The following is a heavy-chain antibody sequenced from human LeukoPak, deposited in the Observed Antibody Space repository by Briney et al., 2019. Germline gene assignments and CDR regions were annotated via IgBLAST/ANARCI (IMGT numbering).Heavy chain of an antibody. CDR2: ISYDGNNK. J-gene: IGHJ4*02. V-gene: IGHV3-30*18. Sequence: PGGSLRLSCAASGFIFSSSGIQWVRQAPGKGLEWVAVISYDGNNKYYTDSVKGRFTISRDNSKNTLYLQMNSLRAEDTAVYYCAKTQGQWLGPFDYWGQGTLSPSPQ. D-gene: IGHD6-19*01. CDR1: GFIFSSSG. CDR3: AKTQGQWLGPFDY.